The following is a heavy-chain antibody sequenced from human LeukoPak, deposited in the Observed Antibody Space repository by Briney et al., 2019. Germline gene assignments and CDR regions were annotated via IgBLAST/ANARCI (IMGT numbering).Heavy chain of an antibody. CDR3: ARDRQVAAGTYYYYGMDV. J-gene: IGHJ6*02. CDR1: GGSISSGDYY. Sequence: SETLSLTCTVSGGSISSGDYYWSWIRQPPGKGLEWIGYIYYSGSTYYNPSLKSRVTKSVDTSKNQFSLKLSSVTAADTAVYYCARDRQVAAGTYYYYGMDVWGQGTTVTVS. D-gene: IGHD6-13*01. V-gene: IGHV4-30-4*01. CDR2: IYYSGST.